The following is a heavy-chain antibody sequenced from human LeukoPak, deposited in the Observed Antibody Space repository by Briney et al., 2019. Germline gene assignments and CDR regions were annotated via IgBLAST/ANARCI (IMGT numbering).Heavy chain of an antibody. D-gene: IGHD7-27*01. CDR1: GLTFTSYT. Sequence: GGSLRLSCAASGLTFTSYTMYWVRQAPGKGLEWVSIIGNNGGGIHYADSVRGRFTISRDNSKNTLYLQMTNLRVDDTALYYCAIDPNWETHNWGQGVLVTVSS. J-gene: IGHJ4*02. CDR2: IGNNGGGI. CDR3: AIDPNWETHN. V-gene: IGHV3-23*01.